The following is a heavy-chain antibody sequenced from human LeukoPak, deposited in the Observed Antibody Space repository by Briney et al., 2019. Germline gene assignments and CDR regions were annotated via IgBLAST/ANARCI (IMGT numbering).Heavy chain of an antibody. J-gene: IGHJ4*02. CDR3: ATTGYSSNRSDY. V-gene: IGHV4-59*01. CDR2: IYYSGST. Sequence: PSETLSLTCAVSGASISSYYWSWIRQPPGKGLEWIGYIYYSGSTNYNPPLKSRVTISVDTSKNQFSLKLSSVTAADTAMYYCATTGYSSNRSDYWGQGTLVTVSS. CDR1: GASISSYY. D-gene: IGHD6-13*01.